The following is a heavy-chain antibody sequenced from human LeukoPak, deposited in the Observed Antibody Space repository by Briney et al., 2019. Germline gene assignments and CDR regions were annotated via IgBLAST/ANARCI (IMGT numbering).Heavy chain of an antibody. CDR3: ARDTVVVSVAICFDS. CDR2: IKQDGSEK. V-gene: IGHV3-7*03. D-gene: IGHD2-2*01. J-gene: IGHJ4*02. CDR1: GFTLNTYW. Sequence: GGSLRLSCAASGFTLNTYWMSWVRQAPGKGLEWVANIKQDGSEKYYVDSVKGRFTISRDNAKNSLYLQMNSLRAEDTAVYYCARDTVVVSVAICFDSWGQGTLVTVSS.